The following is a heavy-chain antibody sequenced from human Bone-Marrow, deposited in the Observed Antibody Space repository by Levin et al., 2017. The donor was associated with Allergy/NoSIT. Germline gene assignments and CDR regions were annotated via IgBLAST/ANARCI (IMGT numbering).Heavy chain of an antibody. CDR2: FYDSGST. CDR3: AGDRYYEFWSTNY. V-gene: IGHV4-59*01. D-gene: IGHD3-3*01. CDR1: GGSISNYY. Sequence: SQTLSLTCTVSGGSISNYYWSWLRQPPGKELEWIGYFYDSGSTNYNPSLKSRVSISIDTSKNQFSLRLSSVTAADTAVYYCAGDRYYEFWSTNYWGQGTLVTVSS. J-gene: IGHJ4*02.